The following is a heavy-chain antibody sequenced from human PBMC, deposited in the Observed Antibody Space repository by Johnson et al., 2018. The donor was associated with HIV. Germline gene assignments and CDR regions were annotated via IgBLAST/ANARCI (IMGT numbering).Heavy chain of an antibody. CDR1: GFTFDDYG. CDR2: INSDGSST. D-gene: IGHD6-13*01. Sequence: MLLVESGGGVVRPGGSLRLSCAASGFTFDDYGMSWVRQAPGKGLVWVSRINSDGSSTNYADSVKGRFTISRDNAKNTLYLQMNSLRAEDTAVYYCARSWGIADIWGQGTMVTVSS. V-gene: IGHV3-74*02. J-gene: IGHJ3*02. CDR3: ARSWGIADI.